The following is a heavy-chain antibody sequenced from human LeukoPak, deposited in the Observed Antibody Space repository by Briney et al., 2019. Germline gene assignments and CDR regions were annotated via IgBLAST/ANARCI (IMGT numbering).Heavy chain of an antibody. CDR2: IYYSGST. CDR1: GGSISSSSYY. J-gene: IGHJ4*02. CDR3: ATSKAKIAVAVH. Sequence: SETLSLTCTVSGGSISSSSYYWGWIRQPPGKGLEWIGSIYYSGSTYYNPSLKSRVTISVDTSKNQFSLKLSSVTAADTAVYYCATSKAKIAVAVHRGQGTLVTVSS. V-gene: IGHV4-39*01. D-gene: IGHD6-19*01.